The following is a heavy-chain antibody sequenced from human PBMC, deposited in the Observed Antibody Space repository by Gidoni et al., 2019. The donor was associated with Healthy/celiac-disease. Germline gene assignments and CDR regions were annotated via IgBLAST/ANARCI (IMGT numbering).Heavy chain of an antibody. V-gene: IGHV3-53*01. D-gene: IGHD4-17*01. Sequence: EVPLVESGGGWIQAGGSRRVSCAASGFTVSSNCMSWVLQAPGKGLEWVSVIYSGVSTYYADSVKGRFTISRDNSKNTLYLQMNSLRAEDTAVYYCARAPVTWGQGTLVTVSS. J-gene: IGHJ5*02. CDR3: ARAPVT. CDR1: GFTVSSNC. CDR2: IYSGVST.